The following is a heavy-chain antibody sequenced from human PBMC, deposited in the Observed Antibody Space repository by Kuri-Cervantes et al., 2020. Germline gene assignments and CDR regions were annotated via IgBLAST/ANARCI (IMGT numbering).Heavy chain of an antibody. CDR2: IIPIFGTA. V-gene: IGHV1-69*05. J-gene: IGHJ6*03. D-gene: IGHD3-10*01. Sequence: SVKVSCKASGGTFSSYAISWVRQAPGQGLEWMGGIIPIFGTANYAQKFQGRVTITTDESTSTAYMELSSLRSEDTAVYYCARGRHGSGSYYPYYYYYYMDVWGKGTTVTVSS. CDR1: GGTFSSYA. CDR3: ARGRHGSGSYYPYYYYYYMDV.